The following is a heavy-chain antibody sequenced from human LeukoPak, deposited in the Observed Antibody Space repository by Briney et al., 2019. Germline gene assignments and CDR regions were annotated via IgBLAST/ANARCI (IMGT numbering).Heavy chain of an antibody. J-gene: IGHJ6*02. CDR3: ARWSWFGAPHYYYYGMDA. V-gene: IGHV1-69*13. CDR1: GGTFSSYA. CDR2: IIPIFGTA. D-gene: IGHD3-10*01. Sequence: ASVTVSCKASGGTFSSYAISWVRQAPGQGLERMGGIIPIFGTANYAQKFQGRVTITADESTSTAYMELSSLRSEDTAVYYCARWSWFGAPHYYYYGMDAWGQGTTVTVSS.